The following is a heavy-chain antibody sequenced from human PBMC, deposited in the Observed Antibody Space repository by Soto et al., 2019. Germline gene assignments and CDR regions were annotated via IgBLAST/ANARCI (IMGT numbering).Heavy chain of an antibody. CDR2: ISGYNGNT. Sequence: QVQLVQSGAEVKKPGASVKVSCNASGYTFTSYGISWVRQAPGQGLEWMGWISGYNGNTNYAQKLQGRVTMTTDTSTSTAYMELRSLRSDDTAVYYCASSYCSSTSCPSLYYYYYGMDVWGQGTTVTVSS. D-gene: IGHD2-2*01. CDR1: GYTFTSYG. V-gene: IGHV1-18*01. J-gene: IGHJ6*02. CDR3: ASSYCSSTSCPSLYYYYYGMDV.